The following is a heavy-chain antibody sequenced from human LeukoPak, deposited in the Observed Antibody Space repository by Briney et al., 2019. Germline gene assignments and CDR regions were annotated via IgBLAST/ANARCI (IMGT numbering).Heavy chain of an antibody. V-gene: IGHV4-59*08. D-gene: IGHD6-13*01. CDR2: IHYSGST. J-gene: IGHJ4*02. Sequence: PSETLSLTCTVSGGTISSYYWNWIRQPPGKGLEWIGYIHYSGSTKYNPSLKSRVTISVDTSKNQFSLKLSSVTAADTAVYYCARNTAALSHTTIWGQGTLVTVFS. CDR3: ARNTAALSHTTI. CDR1: GGTISSYY.